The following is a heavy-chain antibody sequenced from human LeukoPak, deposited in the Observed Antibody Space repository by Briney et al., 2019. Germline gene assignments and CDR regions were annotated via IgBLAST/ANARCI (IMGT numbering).Heavy chain of an antibody. CDR2: IYSGGST. CDR1: GFTFNNAW. D-gene: IGHD3-22*01. CDR3: ARVSVAYDSTGYRFDD. V-gene: IGHV3-66*01. J-gene: IGHJ4*02. Sequence: LTGGSLRLSCATSGFTFNNAWMSWVRQAPGKGLEWVSLIYSGGSTDYADSVKGRFTISRDNSKNTLYLQMNSLRAEDTAVYYCARVSVAYDSTGYRFDDWGQGSLVTVSS.